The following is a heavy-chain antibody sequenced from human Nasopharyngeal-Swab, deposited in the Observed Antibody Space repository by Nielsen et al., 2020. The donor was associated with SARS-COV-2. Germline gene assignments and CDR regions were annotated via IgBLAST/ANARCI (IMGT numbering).Heavy chain of an antibody. Sequence: ASVKVSCKASGYTFTSYAMHWVRQAPGQRLEWMGWINAGNGNTKYSQKFQGRVPITRDTSASTAYMELSSLRSEDTAVYYCARDLVGSLASFDLWGRGTLVTVSS. V-gene: IGHV1-3*01. CDR3: ARDLVGSLASFDL. CDR1: GYTFTSYA. D-gene: IGHD1-26*01. CDR2: INAGNGNT. J-gene: IGHJ2*01.